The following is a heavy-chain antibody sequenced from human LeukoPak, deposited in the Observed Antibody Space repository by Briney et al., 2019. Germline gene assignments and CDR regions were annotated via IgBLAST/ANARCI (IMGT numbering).Heavy chain of an antibody. J-gene: IGHJ4*02. V-gene: IGHV4-34*01. CDR2: SNQSGST. CDR1: NGSFSGYY. Sequence: SETLSLTCTVYNGSFSGYYWSWIRQPPGKGLEWIGESNQSGSTSYNPSLKSRVTISVDTSKDQFSLRLTSVTAADTAVYYCATSSGRYGGLYDYWGQGTLVTVYS. D-gene: IGHD3-16*01. CDR3: ATSSGRYGGLYDY.